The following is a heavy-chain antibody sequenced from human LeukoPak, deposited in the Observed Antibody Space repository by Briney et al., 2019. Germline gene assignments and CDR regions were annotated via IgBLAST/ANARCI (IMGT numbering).Heavy chain of an antibody. D-gene: IGHD3-22*01. J-gene: IGHJ4*02. CDR3: AREGGSGYSLPYFDY. Sequence: ASVKVSCKASGYTFTSYYMHWGRQAPGQGLEWMGIINPSRGSTSFAQKFQGRVTMTRDTSTSTVYMELSSVRSEDTAVYYCAREGGSGYSLPYFDYWGQGTLVTVSS. CDR2: INPSRGST. V-gene: IGHV1-46*01. CDR1: GYTFTSYY.